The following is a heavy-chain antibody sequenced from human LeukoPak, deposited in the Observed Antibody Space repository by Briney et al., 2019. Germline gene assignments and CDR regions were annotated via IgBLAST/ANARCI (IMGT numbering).Heavy chain of an antibody. J-gene: IGHJ4*02. Sequence: GGSLRLSCAASGFTLSSYSMNWVRQAPGKGLEWVSSISSSSSYIYYADSVKGRFTISRDNAKNSLYLQMNSLRAEDTAVYYCARISAVAAYFDYWGQGTLVTVSS. CDR3: ARISAVAAYFDY. CDR2: ISSSSSYI. CDR1: GFTLSSYS. V-gene: IGHV3-21*01. D-gene: IGHD6-19*01.